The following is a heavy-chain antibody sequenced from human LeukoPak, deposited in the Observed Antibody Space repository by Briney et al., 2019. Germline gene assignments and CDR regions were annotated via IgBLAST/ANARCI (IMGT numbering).Heavy chain of an antibody. CDR2: ISGSGGST. J-gene: IGHJ4*02. CDR1: GFTFSSYA. CDR3: ARQLGYCTDGTCYFDY. Sequence: GGSLRLSCAASGFTFSSYAMSWVRQAPGKGLEWVSAISGSGGSTYYADSVRGRFTISRDNSKNTLYLQLNSLRAEDTALYYCARQLGYCTDGTCYFDYWGQGTLVTVSS. D-gene: IGHD2-8*01. V-gene: IGHV3-23*01.